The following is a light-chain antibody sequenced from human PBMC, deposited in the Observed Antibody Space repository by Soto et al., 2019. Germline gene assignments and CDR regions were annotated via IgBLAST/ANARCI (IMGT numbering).Light chain of an antibody. Sequence: DIQMTXSPXXXXASVGDRVTITCRASQSISSWSAWYQQNPGKAPKLLIYKTSNLESGVPSRFSGSGSGTEFSLTISSLQPDDFATYYCQQYKSFSLTFGGGTRVEVK. J-gene: IGKJ4*01. CDR1: QSISSW. CDR2: KTS. V-gene: IGKV1-5*03. CDR3: QQYKSFSLT.